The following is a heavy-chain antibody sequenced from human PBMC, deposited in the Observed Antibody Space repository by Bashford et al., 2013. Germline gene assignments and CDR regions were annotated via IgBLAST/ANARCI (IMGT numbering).Heavy chain of an antibody. J-gene: IGHJ4*02. CDR2: INHSGST. CDR3: ASWYGDDGADY. V-gene: IGHV4-34*01. CDR1: GGSFQWLL. Sequence: ETLSLTCAVYGGSFQWLLLEAGIRQPPREGGWSGIGEINHSGSTNYNPSLKSRVTISVDTSKNQFSLKLSSVTAADTAVYYCASWYGDDGADYWGQGTLVTVSS. D-gene: IGHD4-17*01.